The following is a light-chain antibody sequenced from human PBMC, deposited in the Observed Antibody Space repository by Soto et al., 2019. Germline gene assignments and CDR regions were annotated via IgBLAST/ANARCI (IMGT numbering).Light chain of an antibody. V-gene: IGKV3-20*01. Sequence: EIVLTQSPASLSVSPGERATLSCRASQSVRSKVAWYQQKPGQAPSLVIYGASNRATGIPDRLSGSGSGTDFTLTISRLEPEDFAVFYCQQYAVSPITFGQGTRLEIK. CDR2: GAS. CDR1: QSVRSK. J-gene: IGKJ5*01. CDR3: QQYAVSPIT.